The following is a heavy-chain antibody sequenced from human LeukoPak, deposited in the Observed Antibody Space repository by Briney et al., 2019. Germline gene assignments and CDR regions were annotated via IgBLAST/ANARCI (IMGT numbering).Heavy chain of an antibody. CDR3: ARISSGSSWYWFDP. V-gene: IGHV4-4*07. CDR1: GDSISNNY. CDR2: VYSDGVT. J-gene: IGHJ5*02. D-gene: IGHD6-13*01. Sequence: PSETLPLTCTVSGDSISNNYWSWIRQPAGQGLEWIERVYSDGVTRYNPSLKSRVTISVDMSNNRFSLTLNSATAADTAVYYCARISSGSSWYWFDPWGQGTLVTVSS.